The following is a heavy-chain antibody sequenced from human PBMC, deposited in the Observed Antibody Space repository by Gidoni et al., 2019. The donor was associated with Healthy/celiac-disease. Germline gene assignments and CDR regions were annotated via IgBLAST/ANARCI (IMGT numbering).Heavy chain of an antibody. CDR1: GFTFSSYE. CDR3: ASFSSRC. CDR2: ISSSGSTL. Sequence: EVQLVESGGGLVRPGGSLGLSCAASGFTFSSYEMNWVRQAPGKGREWVSYISSSGSTLYYADSGKCRFTISRDNAKNSLYLQMNSLRAEDTAVYYCASFSSRCWGQGTLVTVSS. D-gene: IGHD6-13*01. V-gene: IGHV3-48*03. J-gene: IGHJ4*02.